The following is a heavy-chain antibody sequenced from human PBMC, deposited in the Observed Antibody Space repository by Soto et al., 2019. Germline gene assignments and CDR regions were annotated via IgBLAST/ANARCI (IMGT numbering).Heavy chain of an antibody. V-gene: IGHV3-13*01. Sequence: EVQLVESGGGLVQPGGSLRLSCAASGFTFSSYDMHWVRQATGKGLEWVSAIGTAGDTYYPGSVKGRFPISRENAKNSLYLQMNSLRAEDTAVYYCARGYCSSTSCYDNNWFDPWGQGTLVTVSS. CDR3: ARGYCSSTSCYDNNWFDP. D-gene: IGHD2-2*01. CDR1: GFTFSSYD. CDR2: IGTAGDT. J-gene: IGHJ5*02.